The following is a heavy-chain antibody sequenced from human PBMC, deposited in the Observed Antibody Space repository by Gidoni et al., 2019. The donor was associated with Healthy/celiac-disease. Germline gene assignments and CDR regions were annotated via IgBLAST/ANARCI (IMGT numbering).Heavy chain of an antibody. CDR1: GGTFSSYT. J-gene: IGHJ3*02. D-gene: IGHD2-2*01. Sequence: QVQLVQSGAEVKKPGSSVKVSCKASGGTFSSYTISWVRQAPGQGLEWMGRIIPILGIANDAQKFQGRVTITADKSTSTAYMELSSLRSEDTAVYYCARGSSTSSNAFDIWGQGTMVTVSS. V-gene: IGHV1-69*02. CDR2: IIPILGIA. CDR3: ARGSSTSSNAFDI.